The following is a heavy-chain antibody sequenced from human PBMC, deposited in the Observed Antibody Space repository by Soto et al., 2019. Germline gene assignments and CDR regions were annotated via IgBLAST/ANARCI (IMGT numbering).Heavy chain of an antibody. CDR3: TRDRYYDILTGYYNAYYYMDV. CDR1: GFTFGDYA. D-gene: IGHD3-9*01. CDR2: IRSKAYGGTT. J-gene: IGHJ6*03. Sequence: GGSLRLSCTASGFTFGDYAMSWFRQAPGKGLEWVGFIRSKAYGGTTEYAASVKGRFTISRDDSKSIAYLQMNSLKTEDTAVYYCTRDRYYDILTGYYNAYYYMDVWGKGTTVTVSS. V-gene: IGHV3-49*03.